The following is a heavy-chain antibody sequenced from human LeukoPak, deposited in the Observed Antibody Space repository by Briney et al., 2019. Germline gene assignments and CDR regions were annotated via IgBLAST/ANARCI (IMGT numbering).Heavy chain of an antibody. V-gene: IGHV3-21*04. CDR2: ISSSSSYI. D-gene: IGHD3-22*01. CDR1: GFTFSSYS. Sequence: GGSLRLSCAASGFTFSSYSMNWVRQAPGKGLEWVSSISSSSSYIYYADSAKGRFTISKDNAKNSLYLQMNSLRAEDTAVYYCAKGLTYYYDSSPQWGQGTLVTVSS. J-gene: IGHJ4*02. CDR3: AKGLTYYYDSSPQ.